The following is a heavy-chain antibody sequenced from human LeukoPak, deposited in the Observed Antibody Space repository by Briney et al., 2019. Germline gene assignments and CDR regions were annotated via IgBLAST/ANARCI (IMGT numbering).Heavy chain of an antibody. Sequence: GGSLRLSCAASEFTFSNYAMNWVRQAPGKGLEWVSGISGGGGSTYYADSVKGRFTTSRDNSKNTLYLQMDSLRAEDTALYYCAKGSGINHYHWIDPWGQGTLVTVSS. V-gene: IGHV3-23*01. CDR1: EFTFSNYA. CDR2: ISGGGGST. D-gene: IGHD1-14*01. CDR3: AKGSGINHYHWIDP. J-gene: IGHJ5*02.